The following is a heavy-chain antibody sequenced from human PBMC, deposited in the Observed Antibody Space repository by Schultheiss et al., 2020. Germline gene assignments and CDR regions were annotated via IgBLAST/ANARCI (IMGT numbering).Heavy chain of an antibody. J-gene: IGHJ5*02. CDR1: GFSLSTSGVG. Sequence: SGPTLVKPTQTLTLTCTFSGFSLSTSGVGVGWIRQPPGKALEWLALIYWNDDKRYSPSLKSRLTITKDTSKNQVVLTMTNMDPVDTATYYCAHRLAMITFGGVHNSFDTWGQGTLVTVSS. CDR2: IYWNDDK. CDR3: AHRLAMITFGGVHNSFDT. D-gene: IGHD3-16*01. V-gene: IGHV2-5*01.